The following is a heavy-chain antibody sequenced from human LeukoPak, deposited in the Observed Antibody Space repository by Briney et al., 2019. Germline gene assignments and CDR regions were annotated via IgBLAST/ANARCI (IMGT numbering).Heavy chain of an antibody. Sequence: SETLSLTCTVSGGSISSYYWSWIRQPPGKGLEWIGYIYYSGSTNYNPSLKSRVTISVDTSKNQFSLKLSSVTAADTAVYYCARITYYYDSSGYLDWFDLWGQGTLVTVSS. CDR2: IYYSGST. V-gene: IGHV4-59*08. CDR1: GGSISSYY. D-gene: IGHD3-22*01. CDR3: ARITYYYDSSGYLDWFDL. J-gene: IGHJ5*02.